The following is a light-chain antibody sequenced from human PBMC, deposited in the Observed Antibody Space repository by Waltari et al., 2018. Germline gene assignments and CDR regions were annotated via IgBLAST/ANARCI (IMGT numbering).Light chain of an antibody. Sequence: SSELTQDPAVSVALGQTVRTTCQGDSPTTYAPNRYQQRPGQAPILVIFSVDDRPSGIPDRFSGSLSGDTASLTITGTQAEDEADYYCNSRDPTTNAVVFGGGTRLTVL. CDR2: SVD. CDR3: NSRDPTTNAVV. CDR1: SPTTYA. V-gene: IGLV3-19*01. J-gene: IGLJ2*01.